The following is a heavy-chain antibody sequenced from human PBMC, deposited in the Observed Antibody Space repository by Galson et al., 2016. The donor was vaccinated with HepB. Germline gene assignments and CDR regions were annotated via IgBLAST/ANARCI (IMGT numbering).Heavy chain of an antibody. Sequence: SLRLSCAVSGYLFSAHGMHWVRQAPGKGLEWVAIISFDGKSKNYVDYVKGRFTISRDNSKNTLYLEMNSLRPEDTAVYYCSRKFGNSGYADYWAQGTLVTVSS. CDR2: ISFDGKSK. D-gene: IGHD3-22*01. V-gene: IGHV3-30*03. CDR1: GYLFSAHG. J-gene: IGHJ4*01. CDR3: SRKFGNSGYADY.